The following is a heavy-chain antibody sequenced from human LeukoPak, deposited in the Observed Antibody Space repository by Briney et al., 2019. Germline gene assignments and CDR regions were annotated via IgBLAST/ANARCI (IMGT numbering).Heavy chain of an antibody. CDR2: ISGSGRST. D-gene: IGHD2-2*01. CDR3: AKDQGTYCSTTSCYAPAAFDI. Sequence: PGGSLRLSCAASGFTFSSYAMSWVRQAPGKGLEWVSVISGSGRSTYYADSVKGRFTISRDNSKNTLYLQMNSLRAEDTAVYYCAKDQGTYCSTTSCYAPAAFDIWGQGTMVTVPS. J-gene: IGHJ3*02. CDR1: GFTFSSYA. V-gene: IGHV3-23*01.